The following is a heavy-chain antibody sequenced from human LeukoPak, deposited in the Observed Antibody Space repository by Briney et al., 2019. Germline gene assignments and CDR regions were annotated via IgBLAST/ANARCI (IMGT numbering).Heavy chain of an antibody. J-gene: IGHJ4*02. V-gene: IGHV3-23*01. CDR2: IGGSGGST. Sequence: GGPLRLSCAASGFTFNSYAMSWVRQATGKGLEWVSAIGGSGGSTYYADSVKGRFTISRDNSKNTLYLQMNSLRAEDTAVYYCAKDLSYDFWSGYSLDYWGQGTLVTVSS. D-gene: IGHD3-3*01. CDR1: GFTFNSYA. CDR3: AKDLSYDFWSGYSLDY.